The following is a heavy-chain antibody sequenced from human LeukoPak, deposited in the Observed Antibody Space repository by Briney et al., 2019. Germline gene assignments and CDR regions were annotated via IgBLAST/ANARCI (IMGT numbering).Heavy chain of an antibody. Sequence: SETLSLTCTVSGGSISSYYWSWIRQPPGKGLEWIGYIYYSGSTNYNPSLKSRVTISVDTSKNQFSLKLSSVTAADTAVYYCATTGGNSYDFDYWGQGTLVTVSS. CDR3: ATTGGNSYDFDY. V-gene: IGHV4-59*08. CDR1: GGSISSYY. D-gene: IGHD5-18*01. J-gene: IGHJ4*02. CDR2: IYYSGST.